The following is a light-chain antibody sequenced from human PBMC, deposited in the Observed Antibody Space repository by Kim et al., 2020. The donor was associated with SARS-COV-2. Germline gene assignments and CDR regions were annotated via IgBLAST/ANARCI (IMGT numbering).Light chain of an antibody. CDR3: QSYNRDNVL. CDR2: EDD. Sequence: GKAVIIACTRSRGRSDDKYVQWYQRRPGGVPTTVIYEDDQRPSGVSDRFSGSIDNSSNSASLTISGLRTEDEADYYCQSYNRDNVLFGGGTQLTVL. J-gene: IGLJ2*01. V-gene: IGLV6-57*03. CDR1: RGRSDDKY.